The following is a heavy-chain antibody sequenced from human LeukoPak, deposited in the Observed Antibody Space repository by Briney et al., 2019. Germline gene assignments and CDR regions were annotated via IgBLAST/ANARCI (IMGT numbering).Heavy chain of an antibody. CDR2: IFYSGST. J-gene: IGHJ5*02. V-gene: IGHV4-59*12. CDR1: GDSIDGYY. CDR3: AKYSYGYPNWFDP. Sequence: SETLSLTCSVSGDSIDGYYWSWIRQPPGKGLEWIGYIFYSGSTNYNPSLKSRVTISVDTSKNQFSLKLSSVTAADTAVYYCAKYSYGYPNWFDPWGQGTLVTVSS. D-gene: IGHD5-18*01.